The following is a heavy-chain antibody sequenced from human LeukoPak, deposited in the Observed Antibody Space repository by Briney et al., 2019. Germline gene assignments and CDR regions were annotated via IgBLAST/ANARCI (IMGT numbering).Heavy chain of an antibody. D-gene: IGHD3-22*01. CDR3: ARAPSEIGGYYPEYFRH. CDR1: GFTFSSYW. CDR2: VKSDGST. V-gene: IGHV3-74*01. Sequence: GGSLRLSCAASGFTFSSYWMHWVRQASGKGLLWVSRVKSDGSTNDADSVKGRFTISRDNAKSTLSLQINSMRAEDTGVYYCARAPSEIGGYYPEYFRHWGQGTLVTVSP. J-gene: IGHJ1*01.